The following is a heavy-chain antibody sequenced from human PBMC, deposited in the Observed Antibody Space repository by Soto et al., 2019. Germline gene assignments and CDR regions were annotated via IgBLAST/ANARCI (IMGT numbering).Heavy chain of an antibody. J-gene: IGHJ4*02. CDR1: GGTFSSYA. CDR2: IIPIFGTA. CDR3: ARGFSNYYDSSGYLGY. Sequence: SEKVSCKASGGTFSSYAISWVRQAPGQGLEWMGGIIPIFGTANYAQKFQGRVTITADESTSTAYMELSSLRSEDTAVYYCARGFSNYYDSSGYLGYWGQGTLVTVSS. V-gene: IGHV1-69*13. D-gene: IGHD3-22*01.